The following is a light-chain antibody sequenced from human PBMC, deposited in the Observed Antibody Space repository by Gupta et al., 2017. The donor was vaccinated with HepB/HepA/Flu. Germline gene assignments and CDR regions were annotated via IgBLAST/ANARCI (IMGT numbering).Light chain of an antibody. CDR3: QHEDSAPVT. Sequence: IALTQSPGARSVSPGEGATISCRASQSIRSNYLAWYQQKPGQAPRLLIYDTTTRATGVPDRFSGSGSGTEFALTISRLEPEDSAVYSCQHEDSAPVTFGRGTTLDIK. V-gene: IGKV3-20*01. CDR1: QSIRSNY. J-gene: IGKJ2*01. CDR2: DTT.